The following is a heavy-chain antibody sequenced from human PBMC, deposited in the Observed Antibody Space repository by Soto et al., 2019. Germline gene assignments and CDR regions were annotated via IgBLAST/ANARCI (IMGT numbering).Heavy chain of an antibody. J-gene: IGHJ4*02. Sequence: RLSCAASGFTFSSYAMHWVRQAPGKGLEWVAVISYDGSNKYYADSVKGRFTISRDNSKNTLYLQMNSLRAEDTAVYYCARVDESDYWGQGTLVTVSS. CDR1: GFTFSSYA. CDR2: ISYDGSNK. V-gene: IGHV3-30-3*01. CDR3: ARVDESDY.